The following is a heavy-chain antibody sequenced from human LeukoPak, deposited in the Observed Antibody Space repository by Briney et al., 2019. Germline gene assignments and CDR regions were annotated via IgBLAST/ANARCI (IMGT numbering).Heavy chain of an antibody. Sequence: PGGSLRLSCAASGFTFSSYAMSWVRQAPRKGLEWVSAISGSGGSTYYADSVKGRFTISRDNSKNTLYLQMNSLRAEVTAVYYCAKDVQEAVYAMGDAFDIWGQGTMVTVSS. V-gene: IGHV3-23*01. CDR1: GFTFSSYA. D-gene: IGHD2-8*01. CDR2: ISGSGGST. CDR3: AKDVQEAVYAMGDAFDI. J-gene: IGHJ3*02.